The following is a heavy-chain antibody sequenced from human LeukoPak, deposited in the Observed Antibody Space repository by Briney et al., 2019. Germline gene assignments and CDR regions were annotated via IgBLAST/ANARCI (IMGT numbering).Heavy chain of an antibody. D-gene: IGHD3-22*01. V-gene: IGHV4-38-2*02. CDR2: IYHSGST. CDR3: ARDQLYYYDSSGYPTRFDY. Sequence: SETLSLTCAVSGYSISIGHYWGWIRQPPGKGLEWIASIYHSGSTFYNPSLKSRVTISVDTSKNQFSLKLSSVTAADTAVYYCARDQLYYYDSSGYPTRFDYWGQGTLVTVSS. CDR1: GYSISIGHY. J-gene: IGHJ4*02.